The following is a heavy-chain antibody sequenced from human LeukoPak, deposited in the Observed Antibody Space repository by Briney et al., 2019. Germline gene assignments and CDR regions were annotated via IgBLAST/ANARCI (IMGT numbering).Heavy chain of an antibody. D-gene: IGHD1-26*01. Sequence: GASVKVSCRASGGTFSSYAISWVRQAPGQGLEWMGGIIPIFGTANYAQKFQGRVTITTDESTSTAYMELSSLRSEDTAVYYCARTNLGGFDYWGQGTLVTVSS. J-gene: IGHJ4*02. CDR2: IIPIFGTA. CDR3: ARTNLGGFDY. CDR1: GGTFSSYA. V-gene: IGHV1-69*05.